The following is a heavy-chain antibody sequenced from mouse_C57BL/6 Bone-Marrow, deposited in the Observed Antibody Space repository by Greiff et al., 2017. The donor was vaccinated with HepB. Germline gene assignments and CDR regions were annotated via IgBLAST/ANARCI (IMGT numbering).Heavy chain of an antibody. CDR2: ISYDGSN. Sequence: DVKLQESGPGLVNPSQSLSLTCSVTGYSITSGYYWNWIRQFPGNKLEWMGYISYDGSNNYNPSLKNRISITRDTSKNQFFLKLNSVTTEDTATYYCAREGHSNYGAYWGQGTLVTVSA. CDR3: AREGHSNYGAY. V-gene: IGHV3-6*01. D-gene: IGHD2-5*01. CDR1: GYSITSGYY. J-gene: IGHJ3*01.